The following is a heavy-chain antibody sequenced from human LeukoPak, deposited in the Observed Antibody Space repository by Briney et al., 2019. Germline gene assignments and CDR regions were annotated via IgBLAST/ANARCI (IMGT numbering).Heavy chain of an antibody. J-gene: IGHJ3*02. CDR2: INPTGGST. CDR1: GYTFTSYY. D-gene: IGHD3-10*01. V-gene: IGHV1-46*01. Sequence: GASVKVSCKASGYTFTSYYMHWVRQAPGQGLEWMGLINPTGGSTGYAQKFQGRVTMTRDMSTSTDYMELSSLRSEDTAIYYCAREWPGYYYGSVDAFDIWGQGTMVTVSS. CDR3: AREWPGYYYGSVDAFDI.